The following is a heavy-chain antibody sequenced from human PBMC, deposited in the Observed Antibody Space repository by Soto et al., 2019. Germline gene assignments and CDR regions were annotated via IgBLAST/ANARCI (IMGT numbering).Heavy chain of an antibody. J-gene: IGHJ4*02. CDR2: INWNSGSI. CDR3: AKGYNYDRSGNPDY. Sequence: EVQLVESGGGLVQPGRSLRLSCAASGFTFDDYAMHWVRQAPGKGLEWVSVINWNSGSIGYADSVKGRFTISRDNAKNSLYLQMNSLRTEDTALYYCAKGYNYDRSGNPDYWGQGTLVTVSS. V-gene: IGHV3-9*01. D-gene: IGHD3-22*01. CDR1: GFTFDDYA.